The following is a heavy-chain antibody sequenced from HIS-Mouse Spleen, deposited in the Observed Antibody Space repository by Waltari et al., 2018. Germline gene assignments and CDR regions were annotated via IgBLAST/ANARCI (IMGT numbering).Heavy chain of an antibody. J-gene: IGHJ2*01. CDR3: AREIPYSSSWYDWYFDL. CDR2: IYYSRST. D-gene: IGHD6-13*01. CDR1: GGSISSRCYY. Sequence: QLQLQESGPGLVKPSETLSLTRTVSGGSISSRCYYLGWIRQPPGKGLEWIGSIYYSRSTYYTPSLKSRVTISVDTSKNQFSLKLSSVTAADTAVYYCAREIPYSSSWYDWYFDLWGRGTLVTVSS. V-gene: IGHV4-39*07.